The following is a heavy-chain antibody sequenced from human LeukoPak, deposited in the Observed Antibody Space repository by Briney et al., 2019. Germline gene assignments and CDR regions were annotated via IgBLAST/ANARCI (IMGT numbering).Heavy chain of an antibody. CDR3: ARGLWVVPAAKALGVFDY. CDR2: INHGGST. CDR1: GGSFSGYY. V-gene: IGHV4-34*01. D-gene: IGHD2-2*01. J-gene: IGHJ4*02. Sequence: PSESLSLTCALYGGSFSGYYWSWIRQPPGKGLGWIGEINHGGSTTYNPSLKSRVTISVDTSKNQFSLKLSSVTAADTAVYSCARGLWVVPAAKALGVFDYWGQGTLVTVSS.